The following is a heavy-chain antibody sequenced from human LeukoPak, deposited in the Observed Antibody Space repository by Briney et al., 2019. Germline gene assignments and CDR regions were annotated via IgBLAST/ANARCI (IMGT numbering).Heavy chain of an antibody. J-gene: IGHJ3*02. D-gene: IGHD2-15*01. V-gene: IGHV4-39*01. CDR2: IYYSRST. Sequence: SETLSLTCTVSGGSLSSSSYYCGWIRQPPAKGLEWIGRIYYSRSTYYNPSLKSRVTISVDTPKNQFSLNLSAVTPEDTAVYCCARLAGGYCSGGSCLYAFDIWGQGTMVTVSS. CDR3: ARLAGGYCSGGSCLYAFDI. CDR1: GGSLSSSSYY.